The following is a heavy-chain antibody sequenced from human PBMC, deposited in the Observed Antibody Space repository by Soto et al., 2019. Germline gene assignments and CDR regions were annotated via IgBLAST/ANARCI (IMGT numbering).Heavy chain of an antibody. V-gene: IGHV4-30-4*01. CDR2: IYYSGST. CDR1: GGSISSGDYY. CDR3: ARRRRVRGVTVYDYGMDV. Sequence: QVQLQESGPGLVKPSQTLSLTCTVSGGSISSGDYYWRWIRQPPGKGLEGIGYIYYSGSTYYNPSLTSRVTISGETSMNQFSLKLSAVAAADTSVYYCARRRRVRGVTVYDYGMDVWGQGTTVTVSS. J-gene: IGHJ6*02. D-gene: IGHD3-10*01.